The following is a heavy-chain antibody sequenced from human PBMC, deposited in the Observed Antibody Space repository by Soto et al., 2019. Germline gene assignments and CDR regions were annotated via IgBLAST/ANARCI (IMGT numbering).Heavy chain of an antibody. D-gene: IGHD2-21*02. Sequence: GGSLRLSCAASGFTFSSNSMNWVRQAPGKGLEWISYITTSSSTIYYADSVKGRFTISRDNAKNSVYLQMNSLRDEDTAVYYCARGRVGTAYFDYWGQGALVTVSS. V-gene: IGHV3-48*02. CDR1: GFTFSSNS. CDR3: ARGRVGTAYFDY. J-gene: IGHJ4*02. CDR2: ITTSSSTI.